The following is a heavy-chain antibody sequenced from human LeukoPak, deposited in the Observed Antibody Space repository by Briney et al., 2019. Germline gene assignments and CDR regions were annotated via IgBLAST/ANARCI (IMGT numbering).Heavy chain of an antibody. CDR1: GFTFNGYA. Sequence: GGSLRLSCEASGFTFNGYAMSWVRQAPGKGLEWVSAISGTGGSPYYADSVKGRFTISRDNSKNTLYLQMNSLRAEDTAVYYCAKDRLYSNRPTTFDYWGQGTLVTVSS. CDR2: ISGTGGSP. D-gene: IGHD6-13*01. J-gene: IGHJ4*02. CDR3: AKDRLYSNRPTTFDY. V-gene: IGHV3-23*01.